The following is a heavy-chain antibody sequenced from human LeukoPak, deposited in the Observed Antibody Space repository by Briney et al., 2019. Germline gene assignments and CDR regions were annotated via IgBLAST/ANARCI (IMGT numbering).Heavy chain of an antibody. CDR1: GGSISSYY. CDR2: IYYSGST. J-gene: IGHJ4*02. Sequence: PSETLSLTCTVSGGSISSYYWSWIRQPPGKGLEWIGYIYYSGSTNYNPSLKSRVTISVDTSKNQFSLKLSSVTAADTAVYYCARQVVGAIPYYFDYWGQGTLVTVSS. CDR3: ARQVVGAIPYYFDY. V-gene: IGHV4-59*01. D-gene: IGHD1-26*01.